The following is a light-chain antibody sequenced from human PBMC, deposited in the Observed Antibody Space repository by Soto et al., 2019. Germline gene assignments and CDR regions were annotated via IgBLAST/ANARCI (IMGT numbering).Light chain of an antibody. CDR1: QSVRSN. Sequence: EIVMTQSPATLSVSPGERATLSCRASQSVRSNLAWYQQKPGQAPRLLIHGASTRGTGIPARFSASGSGTEFTLTISSLQSEDFAVYYCQQYNYWPPITFGQGTRLEI. J-gene: IGKJ5*01. CDR2: GAS. V-gene: IGKV3D-15*01. CDR3: QQYNYWPPIT.